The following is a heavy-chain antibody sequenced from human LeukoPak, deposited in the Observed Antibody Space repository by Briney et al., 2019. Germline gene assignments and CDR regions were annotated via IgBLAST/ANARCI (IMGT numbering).Heavy chain of an antibody. CDR2: INHSGST. V-gene: IGHV4-34*01. Sequence: PGGTLRLSCAASGFTFSSYGMSWVRQAPGKGLEWIGEINHSGSTNYSPSLKSRVTISVNTSKNQFSLKLTSVTAADTAVYYCARAGFALAPHRGTPFDYWGQGTLVTVSS. CDR1: GFTFSSYG. D-gene: IGHD6-6*01. CDR3: ARAGFALAPHRGTPFDY. J-gene: IGHJ4*02.